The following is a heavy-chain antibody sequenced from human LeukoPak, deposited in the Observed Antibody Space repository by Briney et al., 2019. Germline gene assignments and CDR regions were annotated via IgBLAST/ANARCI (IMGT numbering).Heavy chain of an antibody. Sequence: ASVKVSCKASGYTFTSYDINWVRQATGQGVEWMGWMNPNSGNTGYAQKFQGRVTITRNTSISTAYMELSSLRSEDTAVYYCARDRYRWDFDYWGQGTLVTVSS. D-gene: IGHD5-18*01. CDR3: ARDRYRWDFDY. J-gene: IGHJ4*02. CDR1: GYTFTSYD. V-gene: IGHV1-8*03. CDR2: MNPNSGNT.